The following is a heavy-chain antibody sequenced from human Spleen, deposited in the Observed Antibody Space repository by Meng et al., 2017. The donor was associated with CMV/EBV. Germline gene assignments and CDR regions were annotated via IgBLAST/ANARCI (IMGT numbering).Heavy chain of an antibody. CDR3: AKQRGSNSLAGVDV. Sequence: GGSLRLPCEASGITFSNYAMSWVRQAPGKGLEWVSAISGSGGSTYYADSVKGRFTISRDNSKNTLYLQMNSLRAEGRAIYYCAKQRGSNSLAGVDVWGQGTTVTVSS. V-gene: IGHV3-23*01. D-gene: IGHD1-26*01. CDR2: ISGSGGST. J-gene: IGHJ6*02. CDR1: GITFSNYA.